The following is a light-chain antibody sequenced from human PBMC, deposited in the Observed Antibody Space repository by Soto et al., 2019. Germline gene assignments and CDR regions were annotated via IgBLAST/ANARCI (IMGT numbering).Light chain of an antibody. CDR1: QTVDSN. CDR2: GAS. Sequence: EIVMTQSPATLSVSPGEGATLSCRASQTVDSNLAWYQQKPGQAPRLLIYGASTRATGFPARFSGSGSGTEFTLTISSLQSEDFAVYYCQQYNNWPPYTFGQGTKLEIK. V-gene: IGKV3-15*01. J-gene: IGKJ2*01. CDR3: QQYNNWPPYT.